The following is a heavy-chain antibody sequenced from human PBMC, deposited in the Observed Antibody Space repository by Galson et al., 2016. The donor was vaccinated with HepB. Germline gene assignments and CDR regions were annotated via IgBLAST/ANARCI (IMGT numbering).Heavy chain of an antibody. CDR3: ATEVFGMPFNSDY. J-gene: IGHJ4*02. Sequence: SLRLSCAASGLSFSNAWMSWVRQAPGKGLEWVGRIRSKTAGGTTDYAAPVKGRFTVSRDDSKNTLFLQMSSLETDDTAVYYCATEVFGMPFNSDYWGQGTVVTVSS. CDR2: IRSKTAGGTT. D-gene: IGHD2-2*01. CDR1: GLSFSNAW. V-gene: IGHV3-15*01.